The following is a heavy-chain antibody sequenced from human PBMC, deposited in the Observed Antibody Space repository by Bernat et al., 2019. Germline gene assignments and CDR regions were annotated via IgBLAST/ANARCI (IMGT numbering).Heavy chain of an antibody. J-gene: IGHJ3*02. CDR2: IYSGGMT. CDR3: ARDSSPTTVTTFGDALDI. D-gene: IGHD3-16*01. V-gene: IGHV3-53*05. CDR1: GIIVSSNY. Sequence: EVQLVETGGDLIQPGGSLRLSCAASGIIVSSNYMSWIRQAPGKGLEWVSVIYSGGMTYYADSVNGRFTISRDNSKNTLYLQMNSLRVDDTAVYYCARDSSPTTVTTFGDALDIWGQGTVVTVSS.